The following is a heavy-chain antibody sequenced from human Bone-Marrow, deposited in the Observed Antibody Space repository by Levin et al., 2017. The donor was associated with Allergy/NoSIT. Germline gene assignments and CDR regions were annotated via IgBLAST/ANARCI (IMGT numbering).Heavy chain of an antibody. CDR1: GFTFTTYG. CDR2: VSAYSGNT. J-gene: IGHJ6*02. CDR3: ARGHFPYYYYGMDV. V-gene: IGHV1-18*01. Sequence: GASVKVSCKASGFTFTTYGLTWVRQAPGRGLEWMGWVSAYSGNTNYALNLQDRVTMTTDTATNTAYMELSSLRSDDTAIYYCARGHFPYYYYGMDVRGQGTTVVVSS.